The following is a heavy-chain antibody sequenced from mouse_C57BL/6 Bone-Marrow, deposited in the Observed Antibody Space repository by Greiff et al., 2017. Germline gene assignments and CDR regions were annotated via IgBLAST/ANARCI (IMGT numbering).Heavy chain of an antibody. Sequence: VQLQQPGAELVMPGASVKLSCKASGYTFTSYWMHWVKQRPGQGLEWIGEIDPSDSYTNYNPKFKGKSTLTVDKSSSTAYMQLSSLTSEDSAVYYCARGGYGNPFAYWGQGTLVTVSA. CDR1: GYTFTSYW. D-gene: IGHD2-1*01. CDR2: IDPSDSYT. J-gene: IGHJ3*01. V-gene: IGHV1-69*01. CDR3: ARGGYGNPFAY.